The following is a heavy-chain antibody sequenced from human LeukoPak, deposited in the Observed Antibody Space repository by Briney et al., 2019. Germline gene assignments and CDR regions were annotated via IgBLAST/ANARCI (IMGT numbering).Heavy chain of an antibody. CDR1: GYTFTTHY. Sequence: ASVKVSCKASGYTFTTHYMHWVRQPPGQGLEWMGIINPSGGSTSYAQKFQGRVTMTRDTSTSTVYMELVSLRSDDTAVYYCARDLAGYSNHWGQGTLVTVSS. V-gene: IGHV1-46*01. J-gene: IGHJ5*02. D-gene: IGHD6-13*01. CDR3: ARDLAGYSNH. CDR2: INPSGGST.